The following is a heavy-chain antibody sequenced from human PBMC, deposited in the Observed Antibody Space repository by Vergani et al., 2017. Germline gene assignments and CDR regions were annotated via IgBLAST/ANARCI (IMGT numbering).Heavy chain of an antibody. D-gene: IGHD2-2*01. V-gene: IGHV1-2*02. CDR3: AGQYCSSTSCYGFWFDP. CDR2: INPNSGGT. Sequence: QVQLVQSGAEVKKHGASVKVSCKASGYTFTGYYMHWVRQAPGQGLEWMGWINPNSGGTNYAQKFQGRVTMTRDTSISTAYMELSRLRSDDTAVYYCAGQYCSSTSCYGFWFDPWGQGTLVTVSS. CDR1: GYTFTGYY. J-gene: IGHJ5*02.